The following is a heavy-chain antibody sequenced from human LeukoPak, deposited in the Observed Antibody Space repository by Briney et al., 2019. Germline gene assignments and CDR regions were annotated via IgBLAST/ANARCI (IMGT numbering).Heavy chain of an antibody. Sequence: GGSLRLSCAASGFTFSSYYMHWVRHVPGKGLVWVSRINSDGTATTYADSVKGRFTISSDHAKNTVYLQMNSLTAEDTAVYYCVRIPFWGQGTLVTVSS. CDR3: VRIPF. D-gene: IGHD2-21*01. CDR2: INSDGTAT. J-gene: IGHJ4*02. V-gene: IGHV3-74*01. CDR1: GFTFSSYY.